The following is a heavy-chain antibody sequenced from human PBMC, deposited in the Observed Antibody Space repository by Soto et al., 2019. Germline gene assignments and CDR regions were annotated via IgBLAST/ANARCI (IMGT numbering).Heavy chain of an antibody. Sequence: QVQLVQSGAEVKKPGASVKVSCKASGYTFTGYYMHWVRQAPGQGLEWMGWINPNSGGTNYAQKFQGWVTMTRDTSSSTAYMELSRLRSDDTAVYYCARVRYSSSWYFDYWGQGTLVTVSS. V-gene: IGHV1-2*04. CDR1: GYTFTGYY. CDR2: INPNSGGT. CDR3: ARVRYSSSWYFDY. D-gene: IGHD6-13*01. J-gene: IGHJ4*02.